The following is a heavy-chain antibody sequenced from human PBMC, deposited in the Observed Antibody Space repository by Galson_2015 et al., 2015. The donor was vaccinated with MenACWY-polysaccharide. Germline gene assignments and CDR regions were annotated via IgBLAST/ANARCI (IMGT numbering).Heavy chain of an antibody. Sequence: SLRLSCAASGFTFTSYTMSWIRQAPGTGPEWVTVISLDGRNTYYVDSVKGRFTVSRDNSKNTLYLQMHDLRAEDTAVYYCVKALETSGWNREPGYWGKGTLVTVSS. V-gene: IGHV3-23*01. CDR2: ISLDGRNT. J-gene: IGHJ4*02. D-gene: IGHD1-1*01. CDR1: GFTFTSYT. CDR3: VKALETSGWNREPGY.